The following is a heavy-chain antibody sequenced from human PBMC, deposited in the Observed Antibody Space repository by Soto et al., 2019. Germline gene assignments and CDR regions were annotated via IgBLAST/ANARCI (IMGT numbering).Heavy chain of an antibody. V-gene: IGHV4-31*01. CDR2: IYNSANT. CDR1: GGSISTGGYY. CDR3: ARDPAP. Sequence: QVQLQESGPGLVKPSQTLSLTCTVSGGSISTGGYYWSWIRQHPGKGLEWIGYIYNSANTYYNPSLKSLVTISVDTSKNQYSLKLSSVTVADTAVYYCARDPAPWGQGALVTVSS. J-gene: IGHJ5*02.